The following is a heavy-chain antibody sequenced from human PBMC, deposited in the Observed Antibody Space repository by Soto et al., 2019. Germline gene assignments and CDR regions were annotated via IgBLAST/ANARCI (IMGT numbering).Heavy chain of an antibody. CDR3: AKSGSSGWYGWFDP. J-gene: IGHJ5*02. CDR1: GFSLRTSGVG. D-gene: IGHD6-19*01. CDR2: IYWNDDM. Sequence: SGPTLVNPTQTLTLTCIFSGFSLRTSGVGVGWIRQPPGKALEWLGFIYWNDDMRYSPSLKSRLTITKDTSKNQVVLTMTNVDPVDTATYYCAKSGSSGWYGWFDPWGQGTLVTVSS. V-gene: IGHV2-5*01.